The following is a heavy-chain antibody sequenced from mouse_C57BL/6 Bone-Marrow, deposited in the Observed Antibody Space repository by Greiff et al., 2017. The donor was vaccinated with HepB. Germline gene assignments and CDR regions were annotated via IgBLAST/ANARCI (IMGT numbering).Heavy chain of an antibody. CDR3: ACCGLYFDY. CDR2: IYPGGGYT. CDR1: GYTFTNYW. Sequence: QVKLVESGAELVRPGTSVKMSCKASGYTFTNYWIGWAKQRPGHGLAWIGDIYPGGGYTNYNEKFKGKATLTADQSSSTAYMQFSSLTSEYAAISYCACCGLYFDYWGQGTTLTVSS. J-gene: IGHJ2*01. V-gene: IGHV1-63*01.